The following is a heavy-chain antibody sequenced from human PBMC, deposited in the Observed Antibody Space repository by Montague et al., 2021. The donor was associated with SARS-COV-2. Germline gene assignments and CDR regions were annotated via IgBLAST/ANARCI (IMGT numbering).Heavy chain of an antibody. Sequence: SETLSLTCAVYGGSFSGYYWSWTRQPPGKGLEWIGSIYYSGSTYYNPSLKSRVTISVDTSKNQFSLKLSSVTAADTAVYYCARQEPIVVVVAAARGWFDPWGQGTLVTVSS. CDR2: IYYSGST. D-gene: IGHD2-15*01. CDR1: GGSFSGYY. V-gene: IGHV4-34*01. CDR3: ARQEPIVVVVAAARGWFDP. J-gene: IGHJ5*02.